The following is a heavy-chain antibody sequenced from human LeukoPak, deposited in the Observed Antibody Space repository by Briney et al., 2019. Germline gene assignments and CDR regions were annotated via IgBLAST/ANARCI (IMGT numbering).Heavy chain of an antibody. D-gene: IGHD5-12*01. CDR3: AKDPGYSGYGGIDY. CDR1: GFTFSSYG. V-gene: IGHV3-30*18. J-gene: IGHJ4*02. Sequence: PGGSLRLSCAASGFTFSSYGMHWVRQAPGKGLEWVAVISYDGSNKYYADSVRGRFTISRDNSKNTLYLQMNSLRAEDTAVYYCAKDPGYSGYGGIDYWGQGTLVTVSS. CDR2: ISYDGSNK.